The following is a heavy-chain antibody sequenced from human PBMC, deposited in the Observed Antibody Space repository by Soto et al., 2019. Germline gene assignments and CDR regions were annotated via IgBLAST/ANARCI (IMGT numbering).Heavy chain of an antibody. CDR2: ISAYNGNT. CDR3: ARGEMAPYHAFDI. D-gene: IGHD3-16*01. V-gene: IGHV1-18*01. Sequence: SVEVPWKESGYTFTSYGISWVRQAPGQGLEWMGWISAYNGNTNYAQKLQGRVTMTTDTSTSTAYMELRSLRSDDTAVYYCARGEMAPYHAFDIWGQGTMVTV. CDR1: GYTFTSYG. J-gene: IGHJ3*02.